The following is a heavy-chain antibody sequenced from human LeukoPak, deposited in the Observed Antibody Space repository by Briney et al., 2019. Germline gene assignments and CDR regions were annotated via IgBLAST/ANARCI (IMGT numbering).Heavy chain of an antibody. CDR3: ARKSSRGGFNGYDYWYFDL. CDR2: ISYSGNT. CDR1: GGSISSYF. V-gene: IGHV4-59*08. J-gene: IGHJ2*01. D-gene: IGHD5-12*01. Sequence: PSETLSLTCTVSGGSISSYFWSWLRQPPGKRLEWIGYISYSGNTDYNPSLKSRVTLSVDTSKNRLSLKLSSVTAADTAGYYCARKSSRGGFNGYDYWYFDLWGRGTLVTVSS.